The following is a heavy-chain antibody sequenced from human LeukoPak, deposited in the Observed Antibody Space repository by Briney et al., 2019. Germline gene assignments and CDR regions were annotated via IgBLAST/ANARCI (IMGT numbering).Heavy chain of an antibody. D-gene: IGHD1-26*01. CDR1: GFTFSSYS. CDR2: ISSSSSYI. J-gene: IGHJ4*02. CDR3: ARDAPWELRFFDY. Sequence: GGSLRLSCAASGFTFSSYSMNWVRQAPGKGLEWVSSISSSSSYIYYADSVKGRFTISRDNAKNSLYLQMNSLRAEDTAVYYCARDAPWELRFFDYWGQGTLVTVSS. V-gene: IGHV3-21*01.